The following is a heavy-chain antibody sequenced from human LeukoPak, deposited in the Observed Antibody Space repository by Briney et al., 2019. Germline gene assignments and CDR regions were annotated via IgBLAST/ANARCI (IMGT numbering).Heavy chain of an antibody. J-gene: IGHJ4*02. Sequence: ASVKVSCKTSGYTFTSYGISWVRQAPGQGLEWMGWISAYNGNTNYAQKLQGRVTMTTDTSTSTAYMELRSLRSDDTAVYYCARDPKRTITMVRGVPDYWGQGTLVTVSS. CDR1: GYTFTSYG. CDR3: ARDPKRTITMVRGVPDY. D-gene: IGHD3-10*01. V-gene: IGHV1-18*01. CDR2: ISAYNGNT.